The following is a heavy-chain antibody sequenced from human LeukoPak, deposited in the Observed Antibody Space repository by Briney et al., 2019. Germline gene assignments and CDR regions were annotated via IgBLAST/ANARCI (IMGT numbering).Heavy chain of an antibody. J-gene: IGHJ4*02. CDR1: GYTFTSYG. D-gene: IGHD3-10*01. CDR2: ISAYNGNT. CDR3: ARGALWFGESTTYYFDY. V-gene: IGHV1-18*01. Sequence: ASVKVSCKASGYTFTSYGISWVRQAPGQGLEWMGWISAYNGNTNYAQKLQGRVTMTTDTSTSTAYMELRSLRSDDTAVYYCARGALWFGESTTYYFDYWGQGTLVTVSS.